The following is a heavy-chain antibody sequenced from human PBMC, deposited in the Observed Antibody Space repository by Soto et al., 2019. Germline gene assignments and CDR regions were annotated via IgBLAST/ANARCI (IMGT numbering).Heavy chain of an antibody. J-gene: IGHJ4*02. V-gene: IGHV3-23*01. D-gene: IGHD6-19*01. CDR3: AKDRGGGWVIDY. Sequence: EVLLLQSGGGLAQPGESLTLSCANSGFILSRHAMSWVRQATGKGLDWVSVIGYRTTDTYYADSVKGRFTISRDESKNKVYLQMNNLRVEETAVYYCAKDRGGGWVIDYWGQGTLVTVSS. CDR1: GFILSRHA. CDR2: IGYRTTDT.